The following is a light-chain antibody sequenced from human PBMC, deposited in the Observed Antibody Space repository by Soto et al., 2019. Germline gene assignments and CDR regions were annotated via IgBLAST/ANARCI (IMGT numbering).Light chain of an antibody. Sequence: DIVMTQSPNSLAVSLGERATINCKSSQSVLYSANNKNYLAWYQQKPGQPPKLLIYWASTRESGVPDRFSGSGSGTDFTLTISSLQAEDVAVYYCHQFYSVPITFGPGTEVDIK. V-gene: IGKV4-1*01. J-gene: IGKJ3*01. CDR2: WAS. CDR1: QSVLYSANNKNY. CDR3: HQFYSVPIT.